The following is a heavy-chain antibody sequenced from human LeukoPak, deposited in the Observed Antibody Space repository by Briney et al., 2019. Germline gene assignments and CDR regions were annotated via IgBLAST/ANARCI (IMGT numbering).Heavy chain of an antibody. CDR3: ARRWDSSGYYPNYYYYYMDV. CDR1: GGSISSSSYY. D-gene: IGHD3-22*01. J-gene: IGHJ6*03. Sequence: SETLSLTCTVFGGSISSSSYYWSWIRQPPGKGLEWIGEINHSGSTNYNPSLKSRVTISVDTSKNQFSLKLSSVTAADTAVYYCARRWDSSGYYPNYYYYYMDVWGKGTTVTISS. V-gene: IGHV4-39*07. CDR2: INHSGST.